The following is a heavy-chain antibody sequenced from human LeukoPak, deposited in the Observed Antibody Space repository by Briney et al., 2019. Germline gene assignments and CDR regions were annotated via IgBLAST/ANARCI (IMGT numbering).Heavy chain of an antibody. V-gene: IGHV3-7*01. D-gene: IGHD6-6*01. Sequence: GGSLRLSCAASGFKFRDFWMNWVRQAPGKGLEWLANIREDGSEKYYAEFVKGRFTISRDNTRTLLFLHLSSVRVEDTAVYYCARWDGQLFEWNMDVWGIGTTVTVSS. J-gene: IGHJ6*04. CDR3: ARWDGQLFEWNMDV. CDR1: GFKFRDFW. CDR2: IREDGSEK.